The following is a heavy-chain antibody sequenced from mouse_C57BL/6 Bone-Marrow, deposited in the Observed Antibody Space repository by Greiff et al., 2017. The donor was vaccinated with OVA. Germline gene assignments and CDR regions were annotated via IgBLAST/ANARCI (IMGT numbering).Heavy chain of an antibody. Sequence: DVMLVESEGGLVQPGSSMKLSCTASGFTFSDYYMAWVRQVPEKGLEWVANINYDGSSTYYLDSLKSRFIISRDNAKNILYLQMSSLKSEDTATYYCARGGGFYYGSSSFAYWGQGTLVTVSA. V-gene: IGHV5-16*01. CDR3: ARGGGFYYGSSSFAY. D-gene: IGHD1-1*01. CDR2: INYDGSST. J-gene: IGHJ3*01. CDR1: GFTFSDYY.